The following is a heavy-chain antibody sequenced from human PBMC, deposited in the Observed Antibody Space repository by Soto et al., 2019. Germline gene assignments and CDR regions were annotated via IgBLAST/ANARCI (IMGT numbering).Heavy chain of an antibody. CDR3: ARTSYMVRGNFDY. CDR1: GCSISSGGYY. D-gene: IGHD3-10*01. CDR2: IYYSGST. J-gene: IGHJ4*02. V-gene: IGHV4-31*03. Sequence: QVQLQESGPGLVKPSQTLALTCTVSGCSISSGGYYWSWIRQHPGKGLAWIGYIYYSGSTYYNPSLNSRVTISVDTSKSQFSLKLSSVTAADTAVYYCARTSYMVRGNFDYLGQGALVTVSS.